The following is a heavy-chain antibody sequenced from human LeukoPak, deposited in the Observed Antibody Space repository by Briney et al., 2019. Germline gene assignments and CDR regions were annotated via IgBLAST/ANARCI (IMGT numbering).Heavy chain of an antibody. Sequence: ASVKVSCKPSGYTFTGYYIHWVRQAPGQGLEWMGWINPNSGGTNYAQKFQGRVTITRNTSISTAYMELSSLRSEDTAVYYCARGERGYSYGSFDPWGQGTLVTVSS. V-gene: IGHV1-2*02. J-gene: IGHJ5*02. CDR3: ARGERGYSYGSFDP. D-gene: IGHD5-18*01. CDR2: INPNSGGT. CDR1: GYTFTGYY.